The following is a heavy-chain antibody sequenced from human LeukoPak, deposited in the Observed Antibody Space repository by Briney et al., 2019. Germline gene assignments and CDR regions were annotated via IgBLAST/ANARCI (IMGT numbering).Heavy chain of an antibody. D-gene: IGHD3-16*01. CDR1: GFTFSSYW. V-gene: IGHV3-7*03. CDR3: ARGGGLDV. J-gene: IGHJ6*02. CDR2: INQDGTEK. Sequence: GGSLRLSCAASGFTFSSYWMSWVRQAPGEGLEWVAKINQDGTEKAYVDSVKGRFTISRDNAKNTLYLQMSNLRAEDTAVYFCARGGGLDVWGQGATVTVSS.